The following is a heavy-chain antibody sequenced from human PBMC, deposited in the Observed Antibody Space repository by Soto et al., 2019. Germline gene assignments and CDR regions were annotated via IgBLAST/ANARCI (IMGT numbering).Heavy chain of an antibody. CDR1: GFSFENYG. Sequence: VQLAESGGGLVQRGGSLRLSCAASGFSFENYGMHWVRQAPGRGLEWVAIIWYDGSLQYYAAAVKGRFTISRDNSKNTLYLEMNSLRAEDTAVYYCANLWGDGYNLGQDYNGMDVWGQGTTVIVSS. CDR3: ANLWGDGYNLGQDYNGMDV. V-gene: IGHV3-33*06. CDR2: IWYDGSLQ. J-gene: IGHJ6*02. D-gene: IGHD5-12*01.